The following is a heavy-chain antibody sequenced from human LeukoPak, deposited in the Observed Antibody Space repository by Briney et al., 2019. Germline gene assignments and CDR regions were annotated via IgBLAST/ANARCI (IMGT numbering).Heavy chain of an antibody. CDR1: GYTFTGYY. CDR3: ARLRSSTSARWRAYYYMDV. CDR2: INPNSGGT. J-gene: IGHJ6*03. D-gene: IGHD2-2*01. V-gene: IGHV1-2*02. Sequence: GASVKVSCKAPGYTFTGYYMHWVRQAPGQGLEWMGWINPNSGGTNYAQKFRGRVTMTRDTSISTAYMELSRLRSDDTAVYYCARLRSSTSARWRAYYYMDVWGKGTTVTVSS.